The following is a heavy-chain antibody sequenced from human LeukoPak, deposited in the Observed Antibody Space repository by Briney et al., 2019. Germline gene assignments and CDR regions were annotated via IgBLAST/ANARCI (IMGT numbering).Heavy chain of an antibody. CDR3: ARYYDSSGYSFDY. J-gene: IGHJ4*02. D-gene: IGHD3-22*01. Sequence: SETLSLTCAVYGGSFSGYYWSWIRQPPGKGLEWIGEINHSGSTNYNPSLKSRVTISVDTSKNQFSLKLSSVTAADTAVYYCARYYDSSGYSFDYWGQGTLVTVSS. CDR1: GGSFSGYY. V-gene: IGHV4-34*01. CDR2: INHSGST.